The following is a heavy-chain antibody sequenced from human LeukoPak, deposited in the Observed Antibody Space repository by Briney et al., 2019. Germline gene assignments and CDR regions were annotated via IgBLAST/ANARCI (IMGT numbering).Heavy chain of an antibody. D-gene: IGHD1-7*01. CDR2: INHSGST. Sequence: SETLSLTCTVSGGSISSYYWSWIRQPPGKGLEWIGEINHSGSTNYNPSLKSRVTISVDTSKNQFSLKLSSVTAADTAVYYCARGVDGELSNWGQGTLVTVSS. J-gene: IGHJ4*02. CDR3: ARGVDGELSN. CDR1: GGSISSYY. V-gene: IGHV4-34*01.